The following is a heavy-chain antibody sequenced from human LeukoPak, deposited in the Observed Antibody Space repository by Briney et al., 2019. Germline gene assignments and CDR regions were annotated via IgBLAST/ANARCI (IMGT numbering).Heavy chain of an antibody. J-gene: IGHJ4*02. D-gene: IGHD2-8*01. CDR1: GYTFTSYY. Sequence: ASVKVSCKASGYTFTSYYMHWVRQTPGQGLEWMGIINPSGGSTSYAQKFQGRVTMPRDTSTSTVYMELSSLRSEDAAVYYCARPLTKGGVSPLRYWGQGTLVTVSS. CDR2: INPSGGST. CDR3: ARPLTKGGVSPLRY. V-gene: IGHV1-46*01.